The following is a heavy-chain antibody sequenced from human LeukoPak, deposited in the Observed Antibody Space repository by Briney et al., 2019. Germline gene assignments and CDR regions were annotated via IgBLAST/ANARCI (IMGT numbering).Heavy chain of an antibody. J-gene: IGHJ4*02. CDR3: VRHSYHSLVVPPPEFFGY. CDR2: TSFDGSNT. V-gene: IGHV3-30*04. D-gene: IGHD2-2*01. Sequence: GGSLRLSCAASGFTFSEYAMHWVRQAPGKGLEWLAVTSFDGSNTDYADFVRGRFTISRDNSKNTLYLQMNSLRAEDTAVYYCVRHSYHSLVVPPPEFFGYWGQGILVTVSS. CDR1: GFTFSEYA.